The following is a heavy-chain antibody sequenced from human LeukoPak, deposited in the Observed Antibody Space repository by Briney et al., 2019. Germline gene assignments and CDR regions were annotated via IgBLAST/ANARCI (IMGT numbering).Heavy chain of an antibody. D-gene: IGHD6-19*01. CDR1: AGSTRTTRYE. CDR2: IYHSGST. J-gene: IGHJ4*02. CDR3: FTKGTVTVAGTNINNSDY. Sequence: SETLSLTRPLAAGSTRTTRYESGYIRQPPGKGLEWIGSIYHSGSTHYNPSLRSRVTMSVDTSKNQFTLKVTAVTAADTAVYYIFTKGTVTVAGTNINNSDYWGQGALVTVSS. V-gene: IGHV4-39*01.